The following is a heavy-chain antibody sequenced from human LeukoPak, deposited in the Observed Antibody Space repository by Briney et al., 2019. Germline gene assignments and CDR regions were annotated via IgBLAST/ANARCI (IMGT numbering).Heavy chain of an antibody. Sequence: PGGSLRLSCAASGFTFSSYGMHWVRQAPGKGLEWVAVISYDGSNKYYADSVKGRFTISRDNSKNTLYLQMNSLRAEDTAVYYCAKDPILGYCSSTSCYVGAEYYFDYWGQGTLVTVSS. D-gene: IGHD2-2*01. CDR2: ISYDGSNK. V-gene: IGHV3-30*18. CDR1: GFTFSSYG. CDR3: AKDPILGYCSSTSCYVGAEYYFDY. J-gene: IGHJ4*02.